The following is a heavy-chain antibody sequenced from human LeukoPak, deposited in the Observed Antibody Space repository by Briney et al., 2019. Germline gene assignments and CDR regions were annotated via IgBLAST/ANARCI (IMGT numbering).Heavy chain of an antibody. CDR3: ARDSPTYYDFWSGYYSDYYGMDV. CDR2: ISSSSSYI. D-gene: IGHD3-3*01. V-gene: IGHV3-21*01. CDR1: GFTFSSYA. Sequence: GGSLRLSCAASGFTFSSYAMHWVRQAPGKGLEWVSSISSSSSYIYYADSVKGRFTISRDNAKNSLYLQMNSLRAEDTAVYYCARDSPTYYDFWSGYYSDYYGMDVWGQGTTVTVSS. J-gene: IGHJ6*02.